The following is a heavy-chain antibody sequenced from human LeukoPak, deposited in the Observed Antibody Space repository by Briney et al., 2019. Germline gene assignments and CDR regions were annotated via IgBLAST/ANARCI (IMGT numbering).Heavy chain of an antibody. J-gene: IGHJ3*02. CDR3: ARGHLRITIFGVRSLDAFDI. V-gene: IGHV4-34*01. D-gene: IGHD3-3*01. CDR2: INHSGST. CDR1: GGSFSGYY. Sequence: SETLSLTCAVYGGSFSGYYWSWIRQPPGKGLEWIGEINHSGSTKYNPSLKSRVTISVDTSKNQFSLTLGSVTAADTAVYYCARGHLRITIFGVRSLDAFDIWGQGTMVTVSS.